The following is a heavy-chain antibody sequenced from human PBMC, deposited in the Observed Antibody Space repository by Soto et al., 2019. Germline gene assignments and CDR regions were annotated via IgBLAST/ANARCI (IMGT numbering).Heavy chain of an antibody. Sequence: GESLKISCKASGYSFSFCWIGWVRQMPGKGLEWMAIMYPDDSDIRYSPSFEAHVTISADESTSTAFLQWSSLKASDTAMYYCATAYVYDFENSNYYRDAFDIWGQGTLVTVSS. V-gene: IGHV5-51*01. CDR3: ATAYVYDFENSNYYRDAFDI. CDR2: MYPDDSDI. J-gene: IGHJ3*02. CDR1: GYSFSFCW. D-gene: IGHD3-22*01.